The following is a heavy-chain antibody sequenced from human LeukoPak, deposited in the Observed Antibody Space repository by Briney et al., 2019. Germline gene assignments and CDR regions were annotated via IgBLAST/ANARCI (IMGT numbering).Heavy chain of an antibody. V-gene: IGHV3-30*02. D-gene: IGHD3-10*01. CDR2: IWYGGSNK. CDR1: GFTFSSYG. CDR3: AKDGARPYYYYMDV. Sequence: PGGSLRLSCAASGFTFSSYGMHWVRQAPGKGLEWVAVIWYGGSNKYYADSVKGRFTISRDNSMNTLYLQMNSLRAEDTAVYYCAKDGARPYYYYMDVWGKGTTVTVSS. J-gene: IGHJ6*03.